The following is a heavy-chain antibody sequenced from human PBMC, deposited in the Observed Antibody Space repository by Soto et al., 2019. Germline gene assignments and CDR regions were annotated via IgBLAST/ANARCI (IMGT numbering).Heavy chain of an antibody. Sequence: SQTLSLTCAISGDSVSGNSAAWNWIRQSPSRGLEWLGRTYYRSKWYNDYAVSVKSRITVTPDTSKNQFSLQMNSLRVEDTGIYYCARVAGGSGNFDFWGQGNLVTVSS. D-gene: IGHD3-10*01. CDR1: GDSVSGNSAA. CDR3: ARVAGGSGNFDF. CDR2: TYYRSKWYN. J-gene: IGHJ4*02. V-gene: IGHV6-1*01.